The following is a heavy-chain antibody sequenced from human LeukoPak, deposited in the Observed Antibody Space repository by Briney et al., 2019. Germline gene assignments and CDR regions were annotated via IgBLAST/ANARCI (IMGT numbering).Heavy chain of an antibody. Sequence: PGGSLRLSCAASGFTFSSYEMSWVRQAPGKGLEWVSSISSSSSYIYYADSVKGRFTISRDNARNSVYLQMNSLRAEDRAVYYCARDPAARSGNYSYHGMDVWGLGTTVTVSS. V-gene: IGHV3-21*01. CDR1: GFTFSSYE. CDR2: ISSSSSYI. CDR3: ARDPAARSGNYSYHGMDV. D-gene: IGHD1-26*01. J-gene: IGHJ6*02.